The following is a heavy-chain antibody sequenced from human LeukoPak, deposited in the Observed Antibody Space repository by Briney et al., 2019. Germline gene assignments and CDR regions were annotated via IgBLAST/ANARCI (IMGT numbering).Heavy chain of an antibody. CDR1: GFIFSSYA. CDR3: ARGRGEYYYDSSGLGDAFDI. Sequence: GGSLRLSCAASGFIFSSYAMSWVRQAPGKGLEWVSSISSSSSYIYYADSVKGRFTISRDNAKNSLYLQMNSLRAEDTAVYYCARGRGEYYYDSSGLGDAFDIWGQGTMVTVSS. D-gene: IGHD3-22*01. J-gene: IGHJ3*02. V-gene: IGHV3-21*01. CDR2: ISSSSSYI.